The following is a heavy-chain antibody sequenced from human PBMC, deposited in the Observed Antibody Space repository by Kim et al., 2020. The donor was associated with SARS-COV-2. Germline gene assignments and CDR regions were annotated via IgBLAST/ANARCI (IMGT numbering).Heavy chain of an antibody. CDR3: ARAPGSYLFYYYGMDV. J-gene: IGHJ6*02. V-gene: IGHV1-3*01. Sequence: QKFQGSVPITRDTSASTAYMELSSLRSEDTAVYYCARAPGSYLFYYYGMDVWGQGTTVTVSS. D-gene: IGHD3-10*01.